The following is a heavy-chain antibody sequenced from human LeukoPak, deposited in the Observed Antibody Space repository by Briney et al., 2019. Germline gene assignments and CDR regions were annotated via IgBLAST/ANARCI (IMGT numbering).Heavy chain of an antibody. CDR2: IIPIFGTA. J-gene: IGHJ6*02. V-gene: IGHV1-69*13. CDR1: GGTLSSYA. Sequence: SVKVSCKASGGTLSSYAISWVRQAPGQGLEWMGGIIPIFGTANYAQKFQGRVTITADESTSTAYMELSSLRSEDTAVYYCARVGGANYVVVTAEDYYYGMDVWGQGTTVTVSS. CDR3: ARVGGANYVVVTAEDYYYGMDV. D-gene: IGHD2-21*02.